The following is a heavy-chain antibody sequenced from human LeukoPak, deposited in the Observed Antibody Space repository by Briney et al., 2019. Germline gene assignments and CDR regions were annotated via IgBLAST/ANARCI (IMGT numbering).Heavy chain of an antibody. V-gene: IGHV3-48*03. CDR2: ITTSGHTK. Sequence: GGSLRLSCAASGFDLSTYEMNWVRQAPGKGLEWIADITTSGHTKNYADSVKGRFSISRDNARTSLYLQMHSLRVEDTGVYYCARGDPHADLWGQGTLVTVSS. D-gene: IGHD5-24*01. J-gene: IGHJ5*02. CDR1: GFDLSTYE. CDR3: ARGDPHADL.